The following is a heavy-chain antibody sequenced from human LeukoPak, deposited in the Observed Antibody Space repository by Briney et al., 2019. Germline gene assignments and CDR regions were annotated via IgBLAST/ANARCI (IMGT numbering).Heavy chain of an antibody. V-gene: IGHV4-39*01. CDR1: GGSISSSSYY. J-gene: IGHJ5*02. CDR2: IYYSGST. Sequence: PSETLSLTCTVSGGSISSSSYYWGWIRQPPGKGLEWIGSIYYSGSTYYNPSLKSRVTISVDTSKNQFSLKLSSVTAADTAVYYCASRAYLVGATLWFDPWGQGTLVTVSS. D-gene: IGHD1-26*01. CDR3: ASRAYLVGATLWFDP.